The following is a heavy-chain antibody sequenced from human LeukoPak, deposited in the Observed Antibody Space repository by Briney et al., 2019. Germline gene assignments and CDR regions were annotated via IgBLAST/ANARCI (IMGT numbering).Heavy chain of an antibody. Sequence: GGSLRLSCAASGFTFSSYAMSWVRQAQGKGLEWDSAISGSGGSTYYADSVKGRFTISRDNSKNTLYLQMNSLRAEDTAVYYCAKDATQSFIVVVPADYWGQGTLVTVSS. D-gene: IGHD2-2*01. CDR2: ISGSGGST. CDR3: AKDATQSFIVVVPADY. V-gene: IGHV3-23*01. J-gene: IGHJ4*02. CDR1: GFTFSSYA.